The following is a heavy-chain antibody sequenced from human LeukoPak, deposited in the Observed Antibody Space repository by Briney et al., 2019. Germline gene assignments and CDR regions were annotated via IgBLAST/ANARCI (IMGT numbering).Heavy chain of an antibody. CDR1: GYTFTSYG. CDR3: ARDTHRTSDAFDI. V-gene: IGHV1-18*01. J-gene: IGHJ3*02. Sequence: ASVKVSCKASGYTFTSYGVSWVRQAPGQGLEWMGWISGYNGNTNYAQKLQGRVTMTTDTSTSTAYMELRSLRSDDTAVYYCARDTHRTSDAFDIWGQGTMVTVSS. CDR2: ISGYNGNT.